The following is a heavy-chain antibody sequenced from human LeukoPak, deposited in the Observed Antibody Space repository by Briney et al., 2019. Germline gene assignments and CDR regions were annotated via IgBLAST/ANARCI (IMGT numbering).Heavy chain of an antibody. Sequence: GGSLRLSCAASGFTFSTYAMSWVRQIPGKGLEWVSAISGSDDGTYYADSVKGRFTISRDNSRNTLYLQMNSLRAEDTAVYYCARGLAYNYDSSAYFLDYWGQGTLVTFSS. CDR3: ARGLAYNYDSSAYFLDY. V-gene: IGHV3-23*01. CDR2: ISGSDDGT. J-gene: IGHJ4*02. CDR1: GFTFSTYA. D-gene: IGHD3-22*01.